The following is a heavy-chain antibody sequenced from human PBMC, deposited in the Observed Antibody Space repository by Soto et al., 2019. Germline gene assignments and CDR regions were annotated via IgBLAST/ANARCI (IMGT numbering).Heavy chain of an antibody. V-gene: IGHV4-34*01. CDR3: ARIVRDYGVQRGGRFDY. J-gene: IGHJ4*02. CDR2: INHSGST. Sequence: SETLSLTCAVYGGSFSGYYWSWIRQPPGKGLEWIGEINHSGSTNYNPSLKSRVTISVDTSKNQFSLKLSSVTAADTAVYYCARIVRDYGVQRGGRFDYWGQGTLVTVSS. D-gene: IGHD4-17*01. CDR1: GGSFSGYY.